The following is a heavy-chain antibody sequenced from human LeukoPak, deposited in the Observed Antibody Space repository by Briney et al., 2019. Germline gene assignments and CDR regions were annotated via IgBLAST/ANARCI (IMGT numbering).Heavy chain of an antibody. J-gene: IGHJ6*02. V-gene: IGHV3-64*04. D-gene: IGHD6-13*01. CDR2: ISGNGDNT. Sequence: GGSLRLSCSVSGFTFSTYVMHWVRQAPGKGLEYVSAISGNGDNTYYADSVKGRFTISRDNAKNSLYLQMNSLRAEDTAVYYCASSEGQQAYGMDVWGQGTTVTVSS. CDR1: GFTFSTYV. CDR3: ASSEGQQAYGMDV.